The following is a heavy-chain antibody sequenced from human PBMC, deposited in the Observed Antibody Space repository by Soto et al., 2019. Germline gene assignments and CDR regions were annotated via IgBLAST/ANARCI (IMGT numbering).Heavy chain of an antibody. J-gene: IGHJ6*02. Sequence: GASVKGSWKVSWYTLAELSMHWVRQAPVQGLEWMGVIIPIFGTANYAQKFQGRVTITADKSTSTAYMELGSLRSEDTAVYYCAITEYSSSLHYYYYGMDVWGQGTTVTVSS. CDR3: AITEYSSSLHYYYYGMDV. D-gene: IGHD6-6*01. CDR1: WYTLAELS. CDR2: IIPIFGTA. V-gene: IGHV1-69*06.